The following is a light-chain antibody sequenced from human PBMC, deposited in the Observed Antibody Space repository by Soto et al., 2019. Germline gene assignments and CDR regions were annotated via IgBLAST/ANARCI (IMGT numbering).Light chain of an antibody. V-gene: IGKV4-1*01. CDR3: QQYYVSPPFT. CDR1: QSLLYTSSGRNY. J-gene: IGKJ4*01. Sequence: DILMTQSPESLAVSLGERATITCKSSQSLLYTSSGRNYLAWFQQKPGQPPKLLIYWASVRESGVPDRFTGGGSATYFTLTISGVQAEDTAVYFCQQYYVSPPFTFGGGTKVEIK. CDR2: WAS.